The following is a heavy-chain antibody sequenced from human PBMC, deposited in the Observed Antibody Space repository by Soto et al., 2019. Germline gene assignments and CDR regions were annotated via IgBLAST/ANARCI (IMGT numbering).Heavy chain of an antibody. CDR2: ISYDGSNK. D-gene: IGHD5-18*01. CDR3: AKDQYSYGYLMDY. J-gene: IGHJ4*02. CDR1: GFTFSSYG. Sequence: PGGSLRLSCAASGFTFSSYGMHWVRQAPGKGLEWVAVISYDGSNKYYADSVKGRFTISRDNSKTTLYLQMNSLRAEDTAVYYCAKDQYSYGYLMDYWGQGTLVTVS. V-gene: IGHV3-30*18.